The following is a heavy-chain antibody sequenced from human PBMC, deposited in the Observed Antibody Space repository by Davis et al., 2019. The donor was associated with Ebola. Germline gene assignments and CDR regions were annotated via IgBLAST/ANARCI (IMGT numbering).Heavy chain of an antibody. CDR3: ARLYCTGGVCYLDY. V-gene: IGHV4-34*01. Sequence: SETLSLTCAVYGGSFSGYYWSWIRQPPGKGLEWIGEINHSGSTNYNPSLKSRVTISVDTSKNQFSLKLSSVTAADTAVYYCARLYCTGGVCYLDYWGQGTLVTVSS. CDR2: INHSGST. CDR1: GGSFSGYY. D-gene: IGHD2-8*02. J-gene: IGHJ4*02.